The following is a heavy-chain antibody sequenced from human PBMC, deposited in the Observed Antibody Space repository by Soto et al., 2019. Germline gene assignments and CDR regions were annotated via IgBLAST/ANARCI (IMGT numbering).Heavy chain of an antibody. CDR1: GYTFTSYG. J-gene: IGHJ4*02. CDR2: ISAHNGNT. V-gene: IGHV1-18*01. D-gene: IGHD1-1*01. Sequence: QVHLVQSGAEVKKPGASVKVSCKASGYTFTSYGITWVRQAPGQGLEWMGWISAHNGNTDYAQKLQGRVLVTRDSATSTDYMEVRRLISDDTGVYYCARGRYGDYWGQGALVTVSS. CDR3: ARGRYGDY.